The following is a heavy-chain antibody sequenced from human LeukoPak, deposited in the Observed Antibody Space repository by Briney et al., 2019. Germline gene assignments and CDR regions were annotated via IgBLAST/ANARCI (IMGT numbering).Heavy chain of an antibody. D-gene: IGHD3-10*01. V-gene: IGHV1-18*01. CDR3: ATSNPQLLWFGELFSARSYYFDY. CDR1: GYTFTSYG. J-gene: IGHJ4*02. Sequence: ASVKVSCKASGYTFTSYGISWVRQAPGQGLEWMGWISAYNGNTNYAQKLQGRVTMTTDTSTSTAYMGLRSLRSDDTAVYYCATSNPQLLWFGELFSARSYYFDYWGQGTLVTVSS. CDR2: ISAYNGNT.